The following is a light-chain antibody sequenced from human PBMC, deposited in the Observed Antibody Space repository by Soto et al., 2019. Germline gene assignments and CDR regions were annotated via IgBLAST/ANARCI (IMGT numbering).Light chain of an antibody. J-gene: IGLJ1*01. V-gene: IGLV2-23*01. CDR2: EGS. CDR1: SSDVGSYNL. CDR3: CSYAGSRTFYV. Sequence: QSALTQPASVSGSPGQSITISCTGTSSDVGSYNLVSWYQQHPGKAPKLMIYEGSKRPSGVSNRFSGSKSGNTASLTISGLHAEDEADYYCCSYAGSRTFYVFGTGTKVTVL.